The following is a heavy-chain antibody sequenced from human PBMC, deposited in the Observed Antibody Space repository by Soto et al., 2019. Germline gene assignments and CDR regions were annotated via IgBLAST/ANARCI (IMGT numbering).Heavy chain of an antibody. CDR1: GYPVTAYY. J-gene: IGHJ3*02. CDR2: INPATGAA. V-gene: IGHV1-2*02. CDR3: ARGGGVGVAGSAAFDM. D-gene: IGHD3-3*01. Sequence: QLHLVQSGAVVKKPGASVTVSCSASGYPVTAYYLHWVRQAPGRGLEWMGGINPATGAAKDTQTFQGRVTMTRETATRKVFMELSGLTSEDTAVFYCARGGGVGVAGSAAFDMWGQGTLVTVSS.